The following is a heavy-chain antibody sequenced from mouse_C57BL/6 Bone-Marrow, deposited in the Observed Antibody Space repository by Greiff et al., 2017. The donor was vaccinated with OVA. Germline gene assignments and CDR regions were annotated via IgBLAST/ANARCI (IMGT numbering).Heavy chain of an antibody. Sequence: EVQVVESGAELVRPGASVKLSCTASGFNIKDDYMHWVKQRPEQGLEWIGWIDTENGDTEYASKFQGKATITADTSSNTAYLQLSSLTSEDTAVYYCTTLITTVVATSYYFDYWGQGTTLTVAS. J-gene: IGHJ2*01. CDR1: GFNIKDDY. D-gene: IGHD1-1*01. CDR2: IDTENGDT. CDR3: TTLITTVVATSYYFDY. V-gene: IGHV14-4*01.